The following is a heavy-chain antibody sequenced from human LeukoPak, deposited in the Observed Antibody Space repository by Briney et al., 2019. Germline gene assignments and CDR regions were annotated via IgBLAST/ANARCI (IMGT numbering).Heavy chain of an antibody. CDR1: GYTFTSYD. CDR3: ARGEETTVITPFIY. V-gene: IGHV1-18*01. Sequence: GASVKVSCKASGYTFTSYDINWVRQAPGKGLEWMGWISARNGDTVYAQKFQGRLTLTTDTSTSTAYMELRSLSSDDTAIYYCARGEETTVITPFIYWGQGTLVTVSS. J-gene: IGHJ4*02. D-gene: IGHD4-23*01. CDR2: ISARNGDT.